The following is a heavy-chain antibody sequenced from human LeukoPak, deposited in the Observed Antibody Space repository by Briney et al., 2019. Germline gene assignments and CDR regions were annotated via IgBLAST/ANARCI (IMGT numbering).Heavy chain of an antibody. D-gene: IGHD6-19*01. CDR3: ARGLAFDY. J-gene: IGHJ4*02. Sequence: ASVTVSCKASGYTFTGYYMHWVRQAPGQGLEWMGWINPNSGGTNYALKFQGRVTMTRDTSISTAYMELSRLRSDDTAVYYCARGLAFDYWGQGTLVTVSS. V-gene: IGHV1-2*02. CDR2: INPNSGGT. CDR1: GYTFTGYY.